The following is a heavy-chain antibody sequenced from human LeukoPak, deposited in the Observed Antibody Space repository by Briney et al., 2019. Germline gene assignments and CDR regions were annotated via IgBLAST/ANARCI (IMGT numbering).Heavy chain of an antibody. J-gene: IGHJ4*02. D-gene: IGHD3-16*01. Sequence: NVDIRNYEQRFQGRVTITADESTSTVYLELTTLRSDDTAVYYCAREDQGDGPICGDFEFWGQGTLVTVSS. CDR2: NVDIR. V-gene: IGHV1-69*01. CDR3: AREDQGDGPICGDFEF.